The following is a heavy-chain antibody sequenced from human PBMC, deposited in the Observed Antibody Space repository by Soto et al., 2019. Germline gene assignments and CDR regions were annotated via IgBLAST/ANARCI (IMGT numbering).Heavy chain of an antibody. V-gene: IGHV1-69*01. Sequence: QVQLVQSGAEVKKPGSSVKVSCKASGGTFSSYAISWVRQAPGQGLEWMGGIIPIFGTANYAQKFQGRVTITADESTSTAYMELSSLRSEDTAVYYFASRGVYSSGWYYFDYWGQGTLVTVSS. D-gene: IGHD6-19*01. CDR2: IIPIFGTA. CDR3: ASRGVYSSGWYYFDY. CDR1: GGTFSSYA. J-gene: IGHJ4*02.